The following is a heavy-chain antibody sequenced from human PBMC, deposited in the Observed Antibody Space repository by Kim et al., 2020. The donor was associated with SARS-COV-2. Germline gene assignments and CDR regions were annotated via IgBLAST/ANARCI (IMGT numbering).Heavy chain of an antibody. Sequence: GGSLRLSCEASGFTFSSYVMTWVRQAPGKGLEWVSSISASGGSTYYADSVKGRFTISRDNSKNTLYLQMSSRRAEDTAIYYCAKDKSLGQLCNHWGQGTLGTVSS. V-gene: IGHV3-23*01. CDR2: ISASGGST. J-gene: IGHJ5*02. CDR3: AKDKSLGQLCNH. D-gene: IGHD5-18*01. CDR1: GFTFSSYV.